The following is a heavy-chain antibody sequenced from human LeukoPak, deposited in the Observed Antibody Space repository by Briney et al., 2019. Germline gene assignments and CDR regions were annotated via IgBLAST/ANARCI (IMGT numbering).Heavy chain of an antibody. CDR3: ARLYSRVGPFDY. Sequence: GGSLRLSCTASGFTLGDYAMSWFRQAPGKGLEWVASISSSSPYIYYTDSVKGRFTISRDNAKNSLYLQMNSLRAEDTAVYYCARLYSRVGPFDYWGQGTLVTVSS. V-gene: IGHV3-21*01. D-gene: IGHD5-18*01. CDR2: ISSSSPYI. J-gene: IGHJ4*02. CDR1: GFTLGDYA.